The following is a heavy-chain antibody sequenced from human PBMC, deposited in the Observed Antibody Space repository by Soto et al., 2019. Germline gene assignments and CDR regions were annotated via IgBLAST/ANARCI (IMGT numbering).Heavy chain of an antibody. D-gene: IGHD3-10*01. CDR1: GFIFRSYA. CDR3: AKSGRSGSYYGPFDY. V-gene: IGHV3-23*01. Sequence: EVQQLESGGGLVQPGGSLRLSCAASGFIFRSYAMSWVRQAPGKGLEWVSGISGSGDSTYYADSVKGRFTISRDNSKDTLYLQMNSLRAEDTAVYHCAKSGRSGSYYGPFDYWGQGTLVTVSS. CDR2: ISGSGDST. J-gene: IGHJ4*02.